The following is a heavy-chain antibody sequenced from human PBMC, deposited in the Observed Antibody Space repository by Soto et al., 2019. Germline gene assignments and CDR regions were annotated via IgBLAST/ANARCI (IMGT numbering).Heavy chain of an antibody. J-gene: IGHJ6*02. CDR3: AKSQGLRASQIYYYYGMDV. D-gene: IGHD3-16*01. CDR1: GFTFSSYA. Sequence: GGSLRLSCAASGFTFSSYAMSWVRQAPGKGLEWVSAISGSGGSTYYADSVKGRFTISRDNSKNTLYLQMNSLGAEDTAVYYCAKSQGLRASQIYYYYGMDVWGQGTTVTVSS. CDR2: ISGSGGST. V-gene: IGHV3-23*01.